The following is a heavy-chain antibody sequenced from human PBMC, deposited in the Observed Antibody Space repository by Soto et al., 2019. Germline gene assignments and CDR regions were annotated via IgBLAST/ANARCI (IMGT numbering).Heavy chain of an antibody. Sequence: GASVNVSCKASGWSFTSYAMHWLRQAPGQRLEWMGWINAGNGNTKYSQKFQGRVTITRDTSASTAYMELSSLRSEDTAVYYCAIPSSSGYHDPFDYWGQGTLVTVSS. V-gene: IGHV1-3*01. CDR1: GWSFTSYA. J-gene: IGHJ4*02. CDR2: INAGNGNT. D-gene: IGHD6-13*01. CDR3: AIPSSSGYHDPFDY.